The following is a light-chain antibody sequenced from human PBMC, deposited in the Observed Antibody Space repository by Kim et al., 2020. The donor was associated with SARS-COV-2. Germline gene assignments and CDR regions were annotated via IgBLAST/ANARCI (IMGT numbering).Light chain of an antibody. J-gene: IGKJ3*01. V-gene: IGKV3-20*01. CDR1: QSVSSNH. Sequence: DIVLTQSPGTLSLSPGEGATLSCRASQSVSSNHLAWYQQKPGQAPRVIIYGTSNRPAGIPDRFSGRGSGTDFTLTISRLEPEEFAVYYCQQYGSSPLVTFGPGTKVDIK. CDR3: QQYGSSPLVT. CDR2: GTS.